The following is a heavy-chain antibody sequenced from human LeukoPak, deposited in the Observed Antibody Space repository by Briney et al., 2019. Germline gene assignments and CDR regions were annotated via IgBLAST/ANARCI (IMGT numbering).Heavy chain of an antibody. CDR2: ISSSSSYI. D-gene: IGHD3-16*02. CDR3: ARDKGHYDYVWGSYRPNYFDY. J-gene: IGHJ4*02. Sequence: GGSLRLSCAASGFTFSSYSMNWVRQAPGKGLEWVSSISSSSSYIYYADSVKGRFTISRDNAKNSLYLQMNSLRAEDTAVYYCARDKGHYDYVWGSYRPNYFDYWGQGTLVTVSS. CDR1: GFTFSSYS. V-gene: IGHV3-21*01.